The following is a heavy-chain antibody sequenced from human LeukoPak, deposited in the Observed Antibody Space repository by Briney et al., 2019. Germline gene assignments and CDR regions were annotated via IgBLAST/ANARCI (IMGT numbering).Heavy chain of an antibody. Sequence: GASVKVSCKASGYTFTGYYMHWVRQAPGQGLEWMGWINPNSGGTNYAQKFQGRVTMTRDTSISTAYMELSRLRSDDTAVYYCARDSGYGDYEDYFDYWGQGTLVTASS. CDR1: GYTFTGYY. J-gene: IGHJ4*02. CDR3: ARDSGYGDYEDYFDY. D-gene: IGHD4-17*01. V-gene: IGHV1-2*02. CDR2: INPNSGGT.